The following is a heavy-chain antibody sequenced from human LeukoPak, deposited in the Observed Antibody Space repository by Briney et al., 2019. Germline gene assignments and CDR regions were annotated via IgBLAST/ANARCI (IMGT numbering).Heavy chain of an antibody. CDR2: ISGFNGHT. V-gene: IGHV1-18*01. J-gene: IGHJ6*03. CDR3: ARAWLRRKFYYYMDA. CDR1: GYTFNLYG. D-gene: IGHD5-12*01. Sequence: RASVKVSCKASGYTFNLYGVNWVRQAPGQGLEWMGWISGFNGHTKYAQNLQDRVTMTTDTSTSTAYMELRSLRSDDTAVYYCARAWLRRKFYYYMDAWGRGTTVTVSS.